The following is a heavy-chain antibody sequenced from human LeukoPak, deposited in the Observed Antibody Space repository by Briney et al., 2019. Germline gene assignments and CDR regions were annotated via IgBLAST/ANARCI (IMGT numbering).Heavy chain of an antibody. J-gene: IGHJ4*02. CDR1: GFTVSSNY. CDR2: IYSGGST. V-gene: IGHV3-53*01. D-gene: IGHD6-13*01. CDR3: ARDSLAAGQPYYFDY. Sequence: PGGSLRLSSAASGFTVSSNYMSWVRQAPGKGLEWVSVIYSGGSTYYADSVKGRFTISRDNSKNTLYLQMNSLRAEDTAVYYCARDSLAAGQPYYFDYWGQGTLVTVSS.